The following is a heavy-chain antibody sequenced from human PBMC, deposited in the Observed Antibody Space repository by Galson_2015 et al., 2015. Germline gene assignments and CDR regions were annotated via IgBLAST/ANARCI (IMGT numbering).Heavy chain of an antibody. CDR1: GFTFSSYG. Sequence: SLRLSCAASGFTFSSYGMHWVRQAPGKGLEWVAVIWYDGSNKYYADSVKGRFTISRDNSKNTLYLQMNSLRVDDTAVYYCARYSSGGSGWTWGAFDIWGQGTMVTVSS. D-gene: IGHD6-19*01. CDR3: ARYSSGGSGWTWGAFDI. V-gene: IGHV3-33*01. J-gene: IGHJ3*02. CDR2: IWYDGSNK.